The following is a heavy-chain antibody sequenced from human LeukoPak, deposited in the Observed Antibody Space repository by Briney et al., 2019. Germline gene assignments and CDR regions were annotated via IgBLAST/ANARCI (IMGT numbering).Heavy chain of an antibody. V-gene: IGHV1-2*02. J-gene: IGHJ3*02. CDR3: ARVVQEWELPEHDAFDI. Sequence: EASVKVSCKASGYTFTSYDINWVRQATGQGLEWMGWMNPNSGGTNYAQKFQGRVTMTRDTSISTAYMELSRLRSDDTAVYYCARVVQEWELPEHDAFDIWGQGTMVTVSS. CDR1: GYTFTSYD. CDR2: MNPNSGGT. D-gene: IGHD1-26*01.